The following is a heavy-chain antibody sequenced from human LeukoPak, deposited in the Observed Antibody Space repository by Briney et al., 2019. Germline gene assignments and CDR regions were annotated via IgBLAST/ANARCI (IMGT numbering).Heavy chain of an antibody. CDR2: INSDGSST. D-gene: IGHD2-2*01. Sequence: PGGSLRLSCAASGFTFSSYWMHWVRQAPGKGLVWVSRINSDGSSTNYADSVKGRFTISRDNSKNTVLLQMNSLRVEDSALYYCANLDCTSINCLSYFDYWGQGTLVTVS. J-gene: IGHJ4*02. V-gene: IGHV3-74*01. CDR1: GFTFSSYW. CDR3: ANLDCTSINCLSYFDY.